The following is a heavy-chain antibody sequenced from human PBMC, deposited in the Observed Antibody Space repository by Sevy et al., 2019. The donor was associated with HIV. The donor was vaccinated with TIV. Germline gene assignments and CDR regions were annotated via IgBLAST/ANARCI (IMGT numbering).Heavy chain of an antibody. CDR1: GGSISSDGYY. V-gene: IGHV4-31*03. J-gene: IGHJ6*02. CDR2: IYYNGNS. D-gene: IGHD2-2*01. CDR3: ARDSCTSPSCQHWGYYALDV. Sequence: SETLSLTCTVSGGSISSDGYYWSWIRQHPGKGLEWIGYIYYNGNSDYNPSLKTRVAISVDTSKNQFSRRLSSVTAADTAVYYCARDSCTSPSCQHWGYYALDVWGQGTTVTVSS.